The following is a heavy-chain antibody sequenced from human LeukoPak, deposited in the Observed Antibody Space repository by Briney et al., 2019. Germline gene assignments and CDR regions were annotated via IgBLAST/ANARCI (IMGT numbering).Heavy chain of an antibody. J-gene: IGHJ4*02. CDR2: IIPILGIA. CDR3: ARAKLVDTAMVTLLY. V-gene: IGHV1-69*04. Sequence: GASVNVSCKASGYTFSSYAISWVRQAPGQRLEWMGRIIPILGIANYAQKFQGRVTITADKSTSTAYMELSSLRSEDTAVYYCARAKLVDTAMVTLLYWGQGTLVTVSS. CDR1: GYTFSSYA. D-gene: IGHD5-18*01.